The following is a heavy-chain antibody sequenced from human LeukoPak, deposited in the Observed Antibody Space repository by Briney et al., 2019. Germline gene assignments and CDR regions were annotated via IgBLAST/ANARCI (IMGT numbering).Heavy chain of an antibody. V-gene: IGHV3-20*04. CDR1: GFTFDDYG. CDR3: AKEMATIRAFDF. D-gene: IGHD5-24*01. CDR2: TNWNGGST. J-gene: IGHJ3*01. Sequence: PGGSLRLSCAASGFTFDDYGMSWVRQAPGKGLEWVSGTNWNGGSTGYADSVKGRFTISRDNAKNSLYLQMNSLRAEDTAVYYCAKEMATIRAFDFWGQGTMVTVS.